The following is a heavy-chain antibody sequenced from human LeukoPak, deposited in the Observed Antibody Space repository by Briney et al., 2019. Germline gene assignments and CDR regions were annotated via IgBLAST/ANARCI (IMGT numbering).Heavy chain of an antibody. Sequence: ASVKVSCKAYGYTFMSHGITWARQAPGQGLEWMGWISGYSSNTHYAQTLQGRVTMTTDTSTNTAYMELRSLISDDTAVYYCARATGTWGHDGFDIWGQGTVVTVS. CDR2: ISGYSSNT. J-gene: IGHJ3*02. D-gene: IGHD3-16*01. CDR3: ARATGTWGHDGFDI. V-gene: IGHV1-18*01. CDR1: GYTFMSHG.